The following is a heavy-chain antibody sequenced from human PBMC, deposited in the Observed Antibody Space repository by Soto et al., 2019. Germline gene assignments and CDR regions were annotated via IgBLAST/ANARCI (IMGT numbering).Heavy chain of an antibody. CDR1: GFPFSTFA. V-gene: IGHV3-30*04. D-gene: IGHD2-2*01. Sequence: QVQLVDSGGGVVQPGRSLRLSCAASGFPFSTFAIHWVRQAPGKGLEWVAAISANGYNQFYVHSVKGRFIISRDNSWNTVDLQMNSVRVEDTALYYCVRDTADDCRSDTGYVPLQHWGQGTLVTVSS. CDR3: VRDTADDCRSDTGYVPLQH. J-gene: IGHJ1*01. CDR2: ISANGYNQ.